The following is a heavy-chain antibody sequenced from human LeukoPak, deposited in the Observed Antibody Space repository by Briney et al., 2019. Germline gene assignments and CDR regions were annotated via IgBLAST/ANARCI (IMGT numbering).Heavy chain of an antibody. CDR2: IYYSGST. J-gene: IGHJ4*02. CDR3: ATHPPKVCTGGSCTDY. CDR1: GGSISSYY. V-gene: IGHV4-59*01. Sequence: PSETLSLTCTVSGGSISSYYWSWTRQPPGKGLEWIGYIYYSGSTNYNPSLKSRVTISVDMSKNQFSLKLSSVTAADTAVYYCATHPPKVCTGGSCTDYWGQGTLVTVSS. D-gene: IGHD2-15*01.